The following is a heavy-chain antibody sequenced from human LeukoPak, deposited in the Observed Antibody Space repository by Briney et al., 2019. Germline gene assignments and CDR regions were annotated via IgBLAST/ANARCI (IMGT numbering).Heavy chain of an antibody. CDR3: ARVPWLQSYDLDY. D-gene: IGHD5-12*01. V-gene: IGHV4-34*01. CDR1: GGSFSGYY. CDR2: INHSGST. J-gene: IGHJ4*02. Sequence: SETLSLTCAVYGGSFSGYYWSWIRQPPGKGLEWIGEINHSGSTNYNPSLKSRVTISVDTSKNQFSLKLSSVTAADTAVYYCARVPWLQSYDLDYWGQGTLVTVSS.